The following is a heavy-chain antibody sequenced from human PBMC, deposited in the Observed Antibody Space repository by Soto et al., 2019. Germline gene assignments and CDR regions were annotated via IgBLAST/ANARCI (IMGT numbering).Heavy chain of an antibody. J-gene: IGHJ4*02. Sequence: PSETLSLTCAVSGGSISSGGYSWSWIRQPPGKGLEWIGYIYHSGSTYYNPSLKSRVTISVDRSKNQFSLKLSSVTAADTAVYYCARSEATALDYWGQGSLVTVSS. CDR3: ARSEATALDY. CDR2: IYHSGST. CDR1: GGSISSGGYS. V-gene: IGHV4-30-2*01.